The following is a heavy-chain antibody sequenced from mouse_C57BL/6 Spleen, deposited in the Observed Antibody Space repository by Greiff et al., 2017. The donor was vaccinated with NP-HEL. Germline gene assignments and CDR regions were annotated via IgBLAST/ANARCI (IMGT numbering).Heavy chain of an antibody. J-gene: IGHJ2*01. CDR1: GYTFTSYW. Sequence: VQLQQPGAELVKPGASVKLSCKASGYTFTSYWMHWVKQRPGQGLEWIGMIHPNSGSTNYNEKFKSKATLTVDKSSSTAYMQLSSLTSEDSAVYYCARFTTVVADYFDYGGQGTTLTVSS. CDR2: IHPNSGST. V-gene: IGHV1-64*01. D-gene: IGHD1-1*01. CDR3: ARFTTVVADYFDY.